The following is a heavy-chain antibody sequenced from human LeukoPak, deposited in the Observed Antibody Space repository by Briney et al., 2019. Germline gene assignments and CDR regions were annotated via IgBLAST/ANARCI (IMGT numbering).Heavy chain of an antibody. CDR1: GGTFSSYA. CDR3: ARAGFPHGLSYYFDY. J-gene: IGHJ4*02. V-gene: IGHV1-69*01. D-gene: IGHD3-10*01. Sequence: SVKVSCKASGGTFSSYAISWVRQAPGQGLEWMGGIIPIFGTANYAQKFQGRVTITADESTSTAYMELSSLRSEDTAVYYCARAGFPHGLSYYFDYWGQGTLVTVSS. CDR2: IIPIFGTA.